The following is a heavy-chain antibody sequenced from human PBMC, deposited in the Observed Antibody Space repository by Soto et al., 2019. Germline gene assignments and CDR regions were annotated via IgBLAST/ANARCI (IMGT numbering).Heavy chain of an antibody. CDR1: GASVNSNH. D-gene: IGHD2-15*01. V-gene: IGHV4-59*08. J-gene: IGHJ4*02. CDR3: ARQNTDVRRWPFDY. Sequence: SETLSLTCAVSGASVNSNHWSWIRQPPGRGLEWMGYMSYSGSGNYNPSLKSRVTISVDTSKNQLSLTLSSMTAADTAVYYCARQNTDVRRWPFDYWGQG. CDR2: MSYSGSG.